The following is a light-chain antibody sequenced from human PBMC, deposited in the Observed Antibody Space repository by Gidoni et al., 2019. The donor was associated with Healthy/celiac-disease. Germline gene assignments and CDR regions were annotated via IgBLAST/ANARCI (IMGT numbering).Light chain of an antibody. CDR3: LQDYNYPLT. CDR2: AAS. CDR1: QGIRND. Sequence: AIQLPQSPSSLSASVGDRVSITCRASQGIRNDLGWYQQKPGKAPKLLIYAASSLQSGVTSRFSGSGSGTDFTLTSSSLQPEDFATYYCLQDYNYPLTFGGXTKVEIK. V-gene: IGKV1-6*01. J-gene: IGKJ4*01.